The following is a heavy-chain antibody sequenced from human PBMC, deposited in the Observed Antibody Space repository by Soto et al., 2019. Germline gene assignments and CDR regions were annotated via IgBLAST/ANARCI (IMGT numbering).Heavy chain of an antibody. J-gene: IGHJ5*02. D-gene: IGHD6-13*01. V-gene: IGHV1-3*01. CDR1: GYTFTSYG. CDR2: INAANGDT. Sequence: ASVKVSCKASGYTFTSYGIHWVRQAPGQRLEWMGWINAANGDTKYSPKFQGRVTITRDTSASTAYMELSSLRSEDTAVYYCVRRHVSAAGIDWFDPWGQGTLVTVSS. CDR3: VRRHVSAAGIDWFDP.